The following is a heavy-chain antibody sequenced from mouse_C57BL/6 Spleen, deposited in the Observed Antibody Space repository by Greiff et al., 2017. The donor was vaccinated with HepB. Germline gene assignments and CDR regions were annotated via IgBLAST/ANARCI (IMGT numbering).Heavy chain of an antibody. CDR2: IWSDGST. D-gene: IGHD2-3*01. Sequence: VQLQQSGPGLVAPSQSLSITCTVSGFSLTSYGVHWVRQPPGKGLEWLVVIWSDGSTTYNSALKSRLSISKDNSKSQVFLKMNSLQTDDTAMYYCARHDGYYIDYAMDYWGQGTSVTVSS. J-gene: IGHJ4*01. V-gene: IGHV2-6-1*01. CDR3: ARHDGYYIDYAMDY. CDR1: GFSLTSYG.